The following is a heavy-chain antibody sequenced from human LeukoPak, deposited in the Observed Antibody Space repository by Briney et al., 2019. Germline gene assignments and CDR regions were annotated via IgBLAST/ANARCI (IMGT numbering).Heavy chain of an antibody. J-gene: IGHJ4*02. Sequence: ASVKVSCKASGYTFTGYYMHWVRQAPGQGLEWMGWINPNSGGTNYAQKFQGRVTMTRDTSISTAYMELSRPRSDDTAVYYCARDYYDSSGYTDWGQGTLVTVSS. CDR3: ARDYYDSSGYTD. CDR1: GYTFTGYY. CDR2: INPNSGGT. D-gene: IGHD3-22*01. V-gene: IGHV1-2*02.